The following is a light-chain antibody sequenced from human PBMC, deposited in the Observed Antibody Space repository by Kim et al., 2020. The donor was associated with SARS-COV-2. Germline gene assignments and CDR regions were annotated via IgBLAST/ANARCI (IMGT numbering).Light chain of an antibody. CDR1: QGISKY. CDR2: AAS. J-gene: IGKJ3*01. V-gene: IGKV1-27*01. Sequence: ATVGDRVSITCRASQGISKYLAWYQQKPGKVPKLLIYAASTLQSGVPSRFSGSGSGTDFTLTISSLQREDVATYYCQKYNSAPRAFGPGAKVDIK. CDR3: QKYNSAPRA.